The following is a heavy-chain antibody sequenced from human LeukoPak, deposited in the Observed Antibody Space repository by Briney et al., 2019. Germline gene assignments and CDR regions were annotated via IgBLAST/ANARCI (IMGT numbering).Heavy chain of an antibody. CDR3: ATPGGGEHFDY. CDR1: GFTFASYA. CDR2: ISGSGAST. Sequence: GSLRLSCVASGFTFASYAMSWVRQAPGKGLEWVSSISGSGASTYYADSVKGRFTISKDNSNRTMYLQMDGLRADDTAVYYCATPGGGEHFDYWGQGTLVTVSS. D-gene: IGHD3-16*01. V-gene: IGHV3-23*01. J-gene: IGHJ4*02.